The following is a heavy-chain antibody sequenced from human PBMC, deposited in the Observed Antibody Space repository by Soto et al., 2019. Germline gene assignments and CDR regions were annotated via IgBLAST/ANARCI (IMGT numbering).Heavy chain of an antibody. J-gene: IGHJ4*02. Sequence: PGGSLRLSCAASGFTFSSYSMNWARQAPGKGLEWVSSISSSSSYIYYADTVKGRFTISRDNAKNSLYLQMNSLRAEDTAVYYCARDPLNWNDVLFDYWGQGTLVTVSS. V-gene: IGHV3-21*01. D-gene: IGHD1-1*01. CDR3: ARDPLNWNDVLFDY. CDR1: GFTFSSYS. CDR2: ISSSSSYI.